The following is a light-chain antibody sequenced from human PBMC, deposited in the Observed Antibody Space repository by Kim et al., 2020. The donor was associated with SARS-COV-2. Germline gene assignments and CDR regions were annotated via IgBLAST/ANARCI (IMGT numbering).Light chain of an antibody. V-gene: IGLV1-44*01. CDR1: NSNIGVNT. CDR3: ATWDDSLNAWV. Sequence: GQRVTISCSGSNSNIGVNTVNWYQQFPGTATKLLIYRNNQRPSGVPDRFSGSKSGTSASLALSGLLSEDEADYYCATWDDSLNAWVFGGGTQLTVL. CDR2: RNN. J-gene: IGLJ3*02.